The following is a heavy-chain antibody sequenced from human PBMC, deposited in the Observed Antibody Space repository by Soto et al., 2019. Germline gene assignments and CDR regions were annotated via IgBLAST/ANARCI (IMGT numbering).Heavy chain of an antibody. CDR2: ISHDGTNR. V-gene: IGHV3-30-3*01. D-gene: IGHD3-3*01. CDR3: ARSSGVPTPDFDY. CDR1: GFAFNIYA. J-gene: IGHJ4*02. Sequence: PGGSLRLSCAASGFAFNIYAIHWVRQAPGKGLEWMAVISHDGTNRYYTDSVRGRFTISRDNSKNTVYLEMDSLRADDTAVYYCARSSGVPTPDFDYWGQGTLVTVSS.